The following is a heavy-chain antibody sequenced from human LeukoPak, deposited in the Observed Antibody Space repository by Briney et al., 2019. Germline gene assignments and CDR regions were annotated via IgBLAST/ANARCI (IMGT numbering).Heavy chain of an antibody. V-gene: IGHV1-2*02. Sequence: GASVKVSCKASGYTFTGNHMHWVRQAPGQGLEWMGWINPNSGGTNYAQKFQGRVTMTRDTSIGTAYMELNRLRSDDTAVYYCARGSYDSSDFEYFHHWGQGTLVTVSS. CDR1: GYTFTGNH. J-gene: IGHJ1*01. CDR2: INPNSGGT. D-gene: IGHD3-22*01. CDR3: ARGSYDSSDFEYFHH.